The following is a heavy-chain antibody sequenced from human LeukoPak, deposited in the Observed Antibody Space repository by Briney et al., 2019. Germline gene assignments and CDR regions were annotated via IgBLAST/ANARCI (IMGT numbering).Heavy chain of an antibody. J-gene: IGHJ5*02. V-gene: IGHV4-39*01. Sequence: PSETLSLTCTVSGGSISSNSYYWGWIRQSSGKGLEWIGSIYYSGSTYYNPSLKSRVTISVDTSKNQFSLKPSSVTAADTAVYYCASGSRSVSQYNWFDPWGQGTLVTVSS. CDR2: IYYSGST. D-gene: IGHD3-10*01. CDR1: GGSISSNSYY. CDR3: ASGSRSVSQYNWFDP.